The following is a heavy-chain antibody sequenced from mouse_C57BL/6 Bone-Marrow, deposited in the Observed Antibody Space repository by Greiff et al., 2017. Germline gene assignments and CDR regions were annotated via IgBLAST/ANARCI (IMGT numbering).Heavy chain of an antibody. J-gene: IGHJ2*01. Sequence: QVQLKESGAELARPGASVKLSCKASGYTFTSYGISWVKQRTGQGLEWIGEIYPRSGNTYYNEKFKGQATLTADKSSSTAYMELRSLTSEDAAVYFYEGLLRDFDYWGRGNTLTVSA. V-gene: IGHV1-81*01. CDR2: IYPRSGNT. CDR1: GYTFTSYG. CDR3: EGLLRDFDY. D-gene: IGHD2-3*01.